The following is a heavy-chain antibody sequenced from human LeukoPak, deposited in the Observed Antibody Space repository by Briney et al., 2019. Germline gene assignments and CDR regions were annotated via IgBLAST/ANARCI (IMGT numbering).Heavy chain of an antibody. Sequence: GGSLRLSCAASGFTFSSYAMSWVRQAPGKGLEWVSAISGSGGSTYYADSVKGRFTISRDNSKNTLYLQMNSLRAEDTAVYYCAKDQRYSSGWAGQGDYDYWGQGTLVTVSS. CDR3: AKDQRYSSGWAGQGDYDY. CDR2: ISGSGGST. D-gene: IGHD6-19*01. J-gene: IGHJ4*02. V-gene: IGHV3-23*01. CDR1: GFTFSSYA.